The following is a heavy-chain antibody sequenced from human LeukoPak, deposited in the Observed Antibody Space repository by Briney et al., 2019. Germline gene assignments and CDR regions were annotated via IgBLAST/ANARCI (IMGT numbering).Heavy chain of an antibody. CDR3: ARSPRRPGIGLQTFDY. CDR2: INPNSGGT. D-gene: IGHD2/OR15-2a*01. J-gene: IGHJ4*02. Sequence: ASVKVSCKASGYTFTGYYMHWVRQAPGQGLERMGWINPNSGGTNYAQKFQGRVTMTGDTSISTAYMELSRLRSDDTAVYYCARSPRRPGIGLQTFDYWGQGTLVTVPS. V-gene: IGHV1-2*02. CDR1: GYTFTGYY.